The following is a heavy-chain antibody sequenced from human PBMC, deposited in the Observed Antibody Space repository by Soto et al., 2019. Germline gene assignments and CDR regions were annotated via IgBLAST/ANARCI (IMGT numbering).Heavy chain of an antibody. J-gene: IGHJ6*02. CDR2: IYSGGST. CDR3: ARDSYGDLKGGMDV. V-gene: IGHV3-53*01. D-gene: IGHD5-18*01. CDR1: GFTVRSNY. Sequence: PGGSLGHSCAASGFTVRSNYMSWVRKAPGKGLEWVSVIYSGGSTYYADSVKGRFTISRDNSKNTLYLQMNSLRAEDTAVYYCARDSYGDLKGGMDVWGQGTTVTVSS.